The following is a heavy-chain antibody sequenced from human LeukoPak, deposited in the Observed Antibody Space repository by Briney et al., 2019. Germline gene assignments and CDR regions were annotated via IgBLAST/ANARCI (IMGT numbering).Heavy chain of an antibody. CDR3: VRGASSIAALNPFWYFDL. CDR2: ISPSGGST. D-gene: IGHD6-6*01. CDR1: GYTFTSYY. Sequence: GASVKVSCKASGYTFTSYYMHWVRQGPGQGLEWMGIISPSGGSTSYAQKFQGRVTMTRDTSTNTVYTELSSLRSEDTAVFYCVRGASSIAALNPFWYFDLWGRGTLVTVSS. V-gene: IGHV1-46*01. J-gene: IGHJ2*01.